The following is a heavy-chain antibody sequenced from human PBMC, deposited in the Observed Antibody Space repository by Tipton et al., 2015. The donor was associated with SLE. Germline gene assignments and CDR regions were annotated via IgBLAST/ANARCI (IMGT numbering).Heavy chain of an antibody. CDR1: GGSISSSSYY. J-gene: IGHJ4*02. Sequence: TLSLTCTVSGGSISSSSYYWGWIRQPPGKGLEWIGSIYYSGSTYYNPSLKSRVTISVDTSKNQFSLKLSSVTAADTAVYYCARHVREGAVFDYWGQGTLVTVSS. CDR3: ARHVREGAVFDY. V-gene: IGHV4-39*01. D-gene: IGHD1-26*01. CDR2: IYYSGST.